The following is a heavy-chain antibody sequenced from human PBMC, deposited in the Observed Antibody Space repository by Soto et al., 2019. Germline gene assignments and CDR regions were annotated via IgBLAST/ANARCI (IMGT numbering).Heavy chain of an antibody. V-gene: IGHV3-30-3*01. Sequence: GGSLRLSCAASGFTFSSYAMHWVRQAPGKGLEWVAVISYDGSNKYYADSVKGRFTISRDNSKNTLYLQMNSLRAEDTAVYYCARDLKVYGGYYYYGMDVRGKGTTVTVSS. CDR1: GFTFSSYA. J-gene: IGHJ6*04. D-gene: IGHD2-8*01. CDR3: ARDLKVYGGYYYYGMDV. CDR2: ISYDGSNK.